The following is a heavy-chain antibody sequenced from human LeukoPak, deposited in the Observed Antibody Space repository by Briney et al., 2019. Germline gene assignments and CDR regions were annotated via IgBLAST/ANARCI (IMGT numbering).Heavy chain of an antibody. V-gene: IGHV1-18*01. Sequence: ASVKVSCTASGYTFTSYGISWVRQAPGQGLEWMGWISAYSGNTNYAQKLQGRVTMTTDTSTSTAYMELRSLRSDDTAVYYCARDLGYGGNRAFDYWGQGTLVTVSS. J-gene: IGHJ4*02. D-gene: IGHD4-23*01. CDR2: ISAYSGNT. CDR1: GYTFTSYG. CDR3: ARDLGYGGNRAFDY.